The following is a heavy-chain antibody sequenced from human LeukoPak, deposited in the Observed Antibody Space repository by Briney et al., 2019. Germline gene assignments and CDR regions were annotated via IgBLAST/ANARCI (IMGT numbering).Heavy chain of an antibody. CDR2: ISGSGGST. J-gene: IGHJ4*02. Sequence: GGSLRLSCAASGFIFSSYAMSWVRQAPGKGLELVSTISGSGGSTYYADSVKGRFTISRDNSKNTVYLQRNSLRAEDTAVYYCAKDRSCINDVRHGDFDYWGQGTLVTVSS. CDR3: AKDRSCINDVRHGDFDY. CDR1: GFIFSSYA. V-gene: IGHV3-23*01. D-gene: IGHD2-8*01.